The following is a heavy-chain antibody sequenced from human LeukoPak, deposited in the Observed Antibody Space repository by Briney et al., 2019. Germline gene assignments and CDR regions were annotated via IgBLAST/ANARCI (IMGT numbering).Heavy chain of an antibody. Sequence: GRPLRLSCAASGFTFDDYAMHWVRQAPGRGLEWVSGISWNSGSIGYADSVKGRFTISRDNAKNSLYLQMNSLRAEDTALYYCAKGRVPATTIVLSMDVWGQGTTVTVSS. CDR3: AKGRVPATTIVLSMDV. V-gene: IGHV3-9*01. D-gene: IGHD2-2*01. CDR2: ISWNSGSI. CDR1: GFTFDDYA. J-gene: IGHJ6*02.